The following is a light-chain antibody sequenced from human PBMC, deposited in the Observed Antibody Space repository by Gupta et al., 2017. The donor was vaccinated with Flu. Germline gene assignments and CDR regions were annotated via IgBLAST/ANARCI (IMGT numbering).Light chain of an antibody. CDR3: CSYAGSSALVV. CDR1: SSAVGSYNL. J-gene: IGLJ2*01. CDR2: EGS. Sequence: QPALPHPASVSGSPGQSITIACTGTSSAVGSYNLVFWYQQHPGKAPKLMIYEGSMRPSGVSNRFSGSKSGNTASLTISGLQAEDEADYYCCSYAGSSALVVFGGGTKLTVL. V-gene: IGLV2-23*03.